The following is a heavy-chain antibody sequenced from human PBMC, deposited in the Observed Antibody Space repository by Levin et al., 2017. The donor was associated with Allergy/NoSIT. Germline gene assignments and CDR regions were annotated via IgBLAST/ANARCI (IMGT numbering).Heavy chain of an antibody. Sequence: GESLKISCAASGFTFSSYWMSWVRQAPGKGLEWVANIKQDGSEKYYVDSVKGRFTISRDNAKNSLYLQMNSLRAEDTAVYYCATEGEYCSSTSCYNPPRVTYYGMDVWGQGTTVTVSS. V-gene: IGHV3-7*01. CDR2: IKQDGSEK. D-gene: IGHD2-2*02. J-gene: IGHJ6*02. CDR1: GFTFSSYW. CDR3: ATEGEYCSSTSCYNPPRVTYYGMDV.